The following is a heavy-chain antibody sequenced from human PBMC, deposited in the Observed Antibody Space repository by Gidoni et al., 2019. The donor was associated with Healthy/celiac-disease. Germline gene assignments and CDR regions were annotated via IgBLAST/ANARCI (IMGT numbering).Heavy chain of an antibody. V-gene: IGHV1-2*02. CDR3: ARDPGTGVYYFDY. CDR1: GYTFTGYY. Sequence: QVQLAQSGAEVKKPGASVKVSCKASGYTFTGYYMHWVRQAPGQGLEWMGWINPNSGGTNYALKFQGGVTMTRDTSISTAYMELRRLRSDDPAVYYCARDPGTGVYYFDYWGQGTLVTVSS. CDR2: INPNSGGT. D-gene: IGHD3-10*01. J-gene: IGHJ4*02.